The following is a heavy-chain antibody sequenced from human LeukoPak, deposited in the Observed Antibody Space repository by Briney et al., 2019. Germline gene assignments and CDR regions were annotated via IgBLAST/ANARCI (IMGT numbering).Heavy chain of an antibody. CDR1: GGSISPYY. CDR3: ARAYYYGSGTFDI. Sequence: SETLSLTCIVSGGSISPYYWSWIRQPPGKGLEWIGYIYYTGSTYYNPSLKSRVTISADTSKNQFSLKLSSVTAADTAVYYCARAYYYGSGTFDIWGLGTMVTVSS. V-gene: IGHV4-59*01. J-gene: IGHJ3*02. CDR2: IYYTGST. D-gene: IGHD3-10*01.